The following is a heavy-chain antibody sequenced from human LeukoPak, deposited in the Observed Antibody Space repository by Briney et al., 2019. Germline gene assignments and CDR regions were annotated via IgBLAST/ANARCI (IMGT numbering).Heavy chain of an antibody. V-gene: IGHV3-72*01. CDR1: GFNFITAA. Sequence: GGSLRLSCAASGFNFITAAMTWVRQAPGKGLEWVGRARNKANSYTTDYAASVKGRFTISRDDSKNSLYLQMNSLKSEDTAVYYCARFDCSGGRCYLDYWGQGALVTVSS. CDR3: ARFDCSGGRCYLDY. J-gene: IGHJ4*02. CDR2: ARNKANSYTT. D-gene: IGHD2-15*01.